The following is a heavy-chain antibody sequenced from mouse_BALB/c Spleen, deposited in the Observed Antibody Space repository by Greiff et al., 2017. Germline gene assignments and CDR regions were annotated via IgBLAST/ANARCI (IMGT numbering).Heavy chain of an antibody. CDR2: INPYNDGT. CDR1: GYTFTSYV. J-gene: IGHJ2*01. Sequence: EVQLQQSGPELVKPGASVKMSCKASGYTFTSYVMHWVKQKPGQGLEWIGYINPYNDGTKYNEKFKGKATLTSDKSSSTAYMELSSLTSEDSAVYYCARGTITTAPYYFDYWGQGTTLTVSS. V-gene: IGHV1-14*01. D-gene: IGHD1-2*01. CDR3: ARGTITTAPYYFDY.